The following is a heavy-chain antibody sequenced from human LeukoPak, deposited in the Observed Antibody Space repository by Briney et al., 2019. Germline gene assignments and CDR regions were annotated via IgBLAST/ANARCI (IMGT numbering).Heavy chain of an antibody. CDR1: GYTFTSYD. V-gene: IGHV1-8*03. D-gene: IGHD3-3*01. Sequence: ASVKVSCKASGYTFTSYDINWVRQATGQGLEWMGRMNPNSGNTGYAQKFQGRVTITRNTSISTAYMELSSLRSEDTAVYYCARVSNYDFWSGGSNWFNPWGQGTLVTVSS. J-gene: IGHJ5*02. CDR2: MNPNSGNT. CDR3: ARVSNYDFWSGGSNWFNP.